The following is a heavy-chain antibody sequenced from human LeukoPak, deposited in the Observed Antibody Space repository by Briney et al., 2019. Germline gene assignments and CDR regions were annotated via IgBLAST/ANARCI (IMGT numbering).Heavy chain of an antibody. CDR3: ARDQNYYDSSGYYYRQYYFDY. CDR1: GFALSSYW. D-gene: IGHD3-22*01. J-gene: IGHJ4*02. CDR2: IKQDGSEK. V-gene: IGHV3-7*04. Sequence: GGSLRLSCAGSGFALSSYWMSWVRQAPGKGLEWVANIKQDGSEKYYVDSVKGRFTISRENAKNSLYLQMNSLRAEDTAVYYCARDQNYYDSSGYYYRQYYFDYWGQGTLVTVSS.